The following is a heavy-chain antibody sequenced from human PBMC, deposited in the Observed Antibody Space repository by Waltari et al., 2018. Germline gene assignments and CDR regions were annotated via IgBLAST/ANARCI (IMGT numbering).Heavy chain of an antibody. J-gene: IGHJ6*02. CDR1: GFTYSNHW. CDR2: INGDGSTS. V-gene: IGHV3-74*01. D-gene: IGHD6-13*01. Sequence: EEQLVESGGGLVQPGDSLRLSCAASGFTYSNHWMHWVRQAPGKGLVWCSRINGDGSTSNYADSVKGRFTISRDNTKKTLYLQMKRLRVEDTAVYYCARLAPKTYRSPVPGRDYYYGLDVWGQGTTVTVSS. CDR3: ARLAPKTYRSPVPGRDYYYGLDV.